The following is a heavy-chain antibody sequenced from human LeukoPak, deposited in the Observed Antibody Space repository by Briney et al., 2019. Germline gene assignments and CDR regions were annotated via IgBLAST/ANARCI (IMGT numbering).Heavy chain of an antibody. D-gene: IGHD4-17*01. Sequence: ASVKVSCKASGYTFTGYYMHWVRQAPGQGLEWMGRINPNSGGTNYAQKFQGRVTMTRDTSISTAYMELSRLRSDDTAVYYCRTDRYGDYGDYIDYWGQGTLVTVSS. CDR1: GYTFTGYY. CDR3: RTDRYGDYGDYIDY. J-gene: IGHJ4*02. CDR2: INPNSGGT. V-gene: IGHV1-2*06.